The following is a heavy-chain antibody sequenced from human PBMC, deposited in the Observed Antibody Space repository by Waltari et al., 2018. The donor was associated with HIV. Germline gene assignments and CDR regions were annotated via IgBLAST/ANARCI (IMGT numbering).Heavy chain of an antibody. J-gene: IGHJ4*02. CDR2: MNPHRGTT. CDR1: GYTFTSYD. Sequence: QVQLEQSGAEVMKPGASVKVSCKASGYTFTSYDIFWVRQATGQGLEWMGWMNPHRGTTAYAQKFQGRVTMTRNTSITTAYMELSSLRSEDTAVYYCARVRRPSGSYYLSYWGQGTLVTVSS. CDR3: ARVRRPSGSYYLSY. V-gene: IGHV1-8*01. D-gene: IGHD1-26*01.